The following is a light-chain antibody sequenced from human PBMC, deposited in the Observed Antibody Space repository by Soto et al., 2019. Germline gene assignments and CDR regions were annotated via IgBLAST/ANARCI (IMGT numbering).Light chain of an antibody. CDR2: GAS. CDR1: QRVNTN. J-gene: IGKJ4*01. CDR3: QQSNNWPLT. Sequence: IVMTQSPATLSVAPGERATLSCRASQRVNTNLSWYQHKPGQAHRLLICGASTRATGVPARFSGSASGTEFTSTIRSLQSEDLEVYYCQQSNNWPLTFGGGTRVEIQ. V-gene: IGKV3-15*01.